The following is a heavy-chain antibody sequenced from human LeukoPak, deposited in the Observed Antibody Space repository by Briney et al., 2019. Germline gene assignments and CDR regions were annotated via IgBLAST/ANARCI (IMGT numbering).Heavy chain of an antibody. J-gene: IGHJ4*02. CDR2: INTNTGNP. CDR3: AREGAAAGLYYLDY. Sequence: ASVKVSCKASGYTFTSYAMNWVRQAPGQGLEWMGWINTNTGNPTYAQGFTGRFVFSLDTSVSTAYLQISSLKAEDTAVYYCAREGAAAGLYYLDYWGQGTLVTVSS. CDR1: GYTFTSYA. V-gene: IGHV7-4-1*02. D-gene: IGHD6-13*01.